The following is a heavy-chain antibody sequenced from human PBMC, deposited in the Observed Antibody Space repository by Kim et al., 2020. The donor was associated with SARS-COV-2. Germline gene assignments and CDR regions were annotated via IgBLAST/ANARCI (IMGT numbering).Heavy chain of an antibody. D-gene: IGHD6-6*01. CDR3: ARERWQLLDYYMDV. J-gene: IGHJ6*03. Sequence: APKFQGRVTMTRNTSISTAYMELSSLRSEDTAVYYCARERWQLLDYYMDVWGKGTTVTVSS. V-gene: IGHV1-8*01.